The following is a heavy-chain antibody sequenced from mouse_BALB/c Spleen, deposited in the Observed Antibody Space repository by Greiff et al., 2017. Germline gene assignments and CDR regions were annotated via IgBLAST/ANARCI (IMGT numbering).Heavy chain of an antibody. CDR1: GFSLSTSGMG. Sequence: QVQLKESGPGILQPSQTLSLTCSFSGFSLSTSGMGVSWIRQPSGKGLEWLAHIYWDDDKRYNPSLKSRLTISKDTSRNQVFLKITSVDTADTATYYCARSPYRYDHAMDYWGQGTSVTVSS. D-gene: IGHD2-14*01. J-gene: IGHJ4*01. CDR3: ARSPYRYDHAMDY. V-gene: IGHV8-12*01. CDR2: IYWDDDK.